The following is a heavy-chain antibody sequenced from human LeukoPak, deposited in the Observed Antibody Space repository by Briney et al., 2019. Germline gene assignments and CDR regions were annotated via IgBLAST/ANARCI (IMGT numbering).Heavy chain of an antibody. CDR1: GGSFSGYY. D-gene: IGHD1-26*01. J-gene: IGHJ4*02. CDR2: INHSGST. Sequence: SETLSLTCAVYGGSFSGYYWSWIRQPPGKGLEWIGEINHSGSTNYSPSLKSRVTISVDTSKNQLSLKLSSVTAADTAVYYCARGPYSGSYFDYWGQGTLVTVSS. V-gene: IGHV4-34*01. CDR3: ARGPYSGSYFDY.